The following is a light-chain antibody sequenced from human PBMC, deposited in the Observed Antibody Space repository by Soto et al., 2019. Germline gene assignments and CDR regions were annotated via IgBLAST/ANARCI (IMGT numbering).Light chain of an antibody. Sequence: EIVLTQSPLSLPVTPGEPASISCRSSQSLLHSNGHNYVDWYLQKPGQSPHLLIYLVSNRASGVPDSFSGSGSGTDLTLKITRVEAEDVALSYCMQALQTPLTFGQGTRLEIK. CDR1: QSLLHSNGHNY. CDR3: MQALQTPLT. CDR2: LVS. J-gene: IGKJ5*01. V-gene: IGKV2-28*01.